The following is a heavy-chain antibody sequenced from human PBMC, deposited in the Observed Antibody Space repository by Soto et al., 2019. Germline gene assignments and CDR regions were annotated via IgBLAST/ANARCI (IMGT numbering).Heavy chain of an antibody. CDR1: GGSFSGYY. Sequence: PSETLSLTCAVYGGSFSGYYWSWIRQPPGKGLEWIGEINHSGSTNYNPSLKSRVTISVDTSKNQFSLKLSSVTAADTAVYYCAREEYCSGGSCYRSFGYWGQGTLVTVSS. D-gene: IGHD2-15*01. J-gene: IGHJ4*02. CDR2: INHSGST. V-gene: IGHV4-34*01. CDR3: AREEYCSGGSCYRSFGY.